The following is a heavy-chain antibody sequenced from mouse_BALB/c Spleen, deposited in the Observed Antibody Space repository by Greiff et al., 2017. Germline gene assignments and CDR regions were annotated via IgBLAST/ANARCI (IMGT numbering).Heavy chain of an antibody. CDR3: ARRGTWFAY. Sequence: QVQLKESGAELARPGASVKLSCKASGYTFTDYYINWVKQRTGQGLEWIGEIYPGSGNTYYNEKFKGKATLTADKSSSTAYMQLSSLTSEDSAVYFCARRGTWFAYWGQGTLVTVSA. J-gene: IGHJ3*01. V-gene: IGHV1-77*01. CDR1: GYTFTDYY. CDR2: IYPGSGNT.